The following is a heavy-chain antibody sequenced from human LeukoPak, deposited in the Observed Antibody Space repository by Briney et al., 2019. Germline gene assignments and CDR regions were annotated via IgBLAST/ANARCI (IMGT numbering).Heavy chain of an antibody. D-gene: IGHD1-26*01. Sequence: SETLSLTCTVSGGSISSNYWNWIRQPAGKGLEWIGRIYTSESTNYNPSLKSRVTMSVDTAKNQFSLKLSSVTAADTAVYYCATGSGSYNLDYWGQGTLVTVSS. CDR2: IYTSEST. CDR3: ATGSGSYNLDY. V-gene: IGHV4-4*07. CDR1: GGSISSNY. J-gene: IGHJ4*02.